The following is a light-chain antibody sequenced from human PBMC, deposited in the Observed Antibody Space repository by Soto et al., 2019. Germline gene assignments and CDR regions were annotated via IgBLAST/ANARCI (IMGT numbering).Light chain of an antibody. J-gene: IGLJ1*01. V-gene: IGLV2-14*01. Sequence: QSALTQPASVSGSPGQSITISCTGTSSDVGGFNYVSWYQQHPGKAPKFMIYDVSNRPSGVSNRFSGYKSGNTASLTISGLQAEDEADYYCSSYTSSSPYVFGTGTKLTVL. CDR3: SSYTSSSPYV. CDR1: SSDVGGFNY. CDR2: DVS.